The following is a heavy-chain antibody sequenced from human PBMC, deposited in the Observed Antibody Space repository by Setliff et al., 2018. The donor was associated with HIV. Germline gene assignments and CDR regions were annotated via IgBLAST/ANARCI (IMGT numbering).Heavy chain of an antibody. D-gene: IGHD4-17*01. CDR2: IYHSGNT. CDR1: GDSISSDFY. CDR3: ASFFVTTVTNQDY. V-gene: IGHV4-38-2*02. Sequence: PSETLSLTCTVSGDSISSDFYWGWIRQPPGKGLEWIGSIYHSGNTYYMPSLQSRVTISLDTSNNQFSLKLTSVTAADTAMYYCASFFVTTVTNQDYWGQGTPVTVSS. J-gene: IGHJ4*02.